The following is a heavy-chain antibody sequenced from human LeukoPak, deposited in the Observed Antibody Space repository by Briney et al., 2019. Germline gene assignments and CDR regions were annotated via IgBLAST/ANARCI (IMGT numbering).Heavy chain of an antibody. V-gene: IGHV1-24*01. CDR1: GYTLTELS. Sequence: VASVKVSCTVSGYTLTELSMHWVRQAPGKGREWTGGFDPEDCETIYAQKFQRRVTMTEDTSTSTAYMELSSLRSEDTAVYYCATASYSSSSIIYWGQGTLVTVS. D-gene: IGHD6-6*01. CDR2: FDPEDCET. CDR3: ATASYSSSSIIY. J-gene: IGHJ4*02.